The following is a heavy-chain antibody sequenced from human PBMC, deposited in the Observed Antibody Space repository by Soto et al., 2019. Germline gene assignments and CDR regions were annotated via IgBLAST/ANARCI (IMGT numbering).Heavy chain of an antibody. CDR1: GGTFSSYA. J-gene: IGHJ5*02. D-gene: IGHD3-22*01. CDR2: IIPIFGTA. Sequence: SVKVSCKASGGTFSSYAISWVRQAPVQGLEWMGWIIPIFGTANYAQKFQGRVTITADESTSTAYMELSSLRSEDTAVYYCARSHYYDSSGYYYVDWFDPWGQGTLVTVSS. V-gene: IGHV1-69*13. CDR3: ARSHYYDSSGYYYVDWFDP.